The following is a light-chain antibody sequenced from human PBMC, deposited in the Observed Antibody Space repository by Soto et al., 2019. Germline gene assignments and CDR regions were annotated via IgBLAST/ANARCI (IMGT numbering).Light chain of an antibody. Sequence: DIQMTQSPSSLSASVGDRVTITCRASQAINNYLAWYQQRPGRVPQLLIYAASTLQSGVPSRFSGSGSGTDFALTISSLQPEDVATYFCQKYDRAPRTFGQGTKVEVK. J-gene: IGKJ1*01. V-gene: IGKV1-27*01. CDR1: QAINNY. CDR3: QKYDRAPRT. CDR2: AAS.